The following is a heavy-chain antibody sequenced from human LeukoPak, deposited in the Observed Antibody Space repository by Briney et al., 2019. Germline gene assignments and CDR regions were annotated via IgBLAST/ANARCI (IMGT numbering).Heavy chain of an antibody. V-gene: IGHV3-23*01. CDR1: GFTLSSYA. CDR3: AKVGVAAASSYYYYMDV. CDR2: ISSSGGST. J-gene: IGHJ6*03. D-gene: IGHD2-2*01. Sequence: PGGSLRLSCAASGFTLSSYAMSWVRQAPGKGLQWVSGISSSGGSTYYADSVKGRFTISRDNSKNTLYLQMNRLRGEDTAVYYCAKVGVAAASSYYYYMDVWGKGTTVTISS.